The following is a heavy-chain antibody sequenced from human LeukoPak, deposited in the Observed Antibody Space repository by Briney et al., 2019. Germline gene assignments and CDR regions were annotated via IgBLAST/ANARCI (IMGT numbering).Heavy chain of an antibody. CDR1: GGSISSYF. V-gene: IGHV4-59*01. CDR2: IYYSGST. Sequence: SETLSLTCTVSGGSISSYFWSWIRQPPGKGLEWIGYIYYSGSTDYNPSLKSRVTISVDRSKNQFSLKLRSVTAADTAVYYCARDVGATVDYWGQGTLATVS. CDR3: ARDVGATVDY. J-gene: IGHJ4*02. D-gene: IGHD1-26*01.